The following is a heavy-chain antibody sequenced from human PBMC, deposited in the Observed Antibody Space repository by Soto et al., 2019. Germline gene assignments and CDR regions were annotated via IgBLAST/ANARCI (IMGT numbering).Heavy chain of an antibody. Sequence: SETLSLTCTVSGGSISSYYWSWIRQPPGKGLEWIGYIYFRGSTNYNPSLKSRVTIPVDTSKNQFSLKLSSVTAADTAVYYCASHMVRGVPFGYWGQGTLVTVSS. V-gene: IGHV4-59*08. J-gene: IGHJ4*02. CDR2: IYFRGST. D-gene: IGHD3-10*01. CDR3: ASHMVRGVPFGY. CDR1: GGSISSYY.